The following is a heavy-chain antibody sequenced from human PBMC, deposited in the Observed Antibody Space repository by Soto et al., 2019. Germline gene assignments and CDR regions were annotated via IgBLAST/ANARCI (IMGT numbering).Heavy chain of an antibody. D-gene: IGHD7-27*01. CDR3: ARDTGLAPTVWGY. J-gene: IGHJ4*03. CDR1: GDSIRGGGHY. Sequence: QVQLQESGPGLVKPSQTLSLTCSVSGDSIRGGGHYWNWIRQFPGKGLEWIGYVYHSGSTHYNPSLRGRLTISIHPSKNQFSLRLISVTAAATALYYCARDTGLAPTVWGYWGHGTQVTVSS. V-gene: IGHV4-31*03. CDR2: VYHSGST.